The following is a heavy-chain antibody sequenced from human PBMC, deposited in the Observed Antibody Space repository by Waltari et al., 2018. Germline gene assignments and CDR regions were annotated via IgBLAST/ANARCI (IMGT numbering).Heavy chain of an antibody. Sequence: EVQLVESGGGLIQPGGSLRLSCAASGFTVSRNYMCWVRQAPGKGREWVSVIYSGGSTYYADSVKGRFTISRDNSKNTLYLQMNSLRAEDTAVYYCARDSRLEFGFDPWGQGTLVTVSS. V-gene: IGHV3-53*01. CDR1: GFTVSRNY. D-gene: IGHD3-3*01. CDR3: ARDSRLEFGFDP. J-gene: IGHJ5*02. CDR2: IYSGGST.